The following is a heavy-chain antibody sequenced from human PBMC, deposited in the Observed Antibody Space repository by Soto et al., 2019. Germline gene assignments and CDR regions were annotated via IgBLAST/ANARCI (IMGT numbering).Heavy chain of an antibody. D-gene: IGHD3-10*01. CDR3: ASKRSSGSGYYYYYGMDV. CDR1: GGTFSSHA. J-gene: IGHJ6*02. Sequence: SVKVSCKASGGTFSSHAISWVRQAPGQGLEWMGGIIPIFGTANYAQKFQGRVTITADESTSTAYMELSSLRSEDTAVYYCASKRSSGSGYYYYYGMDVWGQGTTVTVSS. V-gene: IGHV1-69*13. CDR2: IIPIFGTA.